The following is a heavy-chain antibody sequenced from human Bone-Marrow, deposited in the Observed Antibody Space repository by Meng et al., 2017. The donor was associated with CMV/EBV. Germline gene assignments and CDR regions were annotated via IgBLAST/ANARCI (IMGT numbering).Heavy chain of an antibody. CDR3: ASGTDISAIAVAGTFDY. Sequence: GESLKISCAASGFTFGSYTFHWVRQAPGKGLEWVAVVSYDGNNQIYADSVMGRFTVSRDNSKNTLYLQMNSLRAEDTAVYYCASGTDISAIAVAGTFDYWGQGTLVTVSS. D-gene: IGHD6-19*01. CDR1: GFTFGSYT. J-gene: IGHJ4*02. V-gene: IGHV3-30*04. CDR2: VSYDGNNQ.